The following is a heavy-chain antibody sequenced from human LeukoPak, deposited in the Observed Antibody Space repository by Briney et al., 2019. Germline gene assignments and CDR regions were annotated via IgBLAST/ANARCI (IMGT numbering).Heavy chain of an antibody. D-gene: IGHD3-3*01. J-gene: IGHJ5*02. CDR3: ARLIGIFGVPNNWFDP. CDR1: GYSFTSYW. CDR2: IYPGDSDT. V-gene: IGHV5-51*01. Sequence: GESLKIPCKGSGYSFTSYWIGWVRQMPGKGLEWMGIIYPGDSDTRYSPSFQGQVTIPADKSISTAYLQWSSLKASDTAMYYCARLIGIFGVPNNWFDPWGQGTLVTVSS.